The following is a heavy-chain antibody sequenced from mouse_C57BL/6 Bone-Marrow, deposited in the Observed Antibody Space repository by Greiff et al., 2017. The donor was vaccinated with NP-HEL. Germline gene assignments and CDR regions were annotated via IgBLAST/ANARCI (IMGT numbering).Heavy chain of an antibody. CDR2: IDPNSGGT. Sequence: VQLQQPGAELVKPGASVKLSCKASGYTFTSYWMHWVKQRPGRGLEWIGRIDPNSGGTKYNEKFKSKATLTVDKPSSTAYMQLSSLTSEDSAVYYCARSHLLLPPYWYFDVWGTGTTVTVSS. D-gene: IGHD1-1*01. CDR1: GYTFTSYW. CDR3: ARSHLLLPPYWYFDV. J-gene: IGHJ1*03. V-gene: IGHV1-72*01.